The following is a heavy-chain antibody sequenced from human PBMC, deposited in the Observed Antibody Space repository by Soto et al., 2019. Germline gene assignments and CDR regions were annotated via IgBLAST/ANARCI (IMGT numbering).Heavy chain of an antibody. D-gene: IGHD3-22*01. V-gene: IGHV3-21*01. CDR2: ISSSSSYI. J-gene: IGHJ5*02. CDR1: GFTFSSYS. CDR3: AALPLYYYDSSGP. Sequence: PGGSLRLSCAASGFTFSSYSMNWVRQAPGKGLEWVSSISSSSSYIYYADSVKGRFTISRDNAKNSLYLQMNSLRAEDTAVYYCAALPLYYYDSSGPWGQGTLVTVS.